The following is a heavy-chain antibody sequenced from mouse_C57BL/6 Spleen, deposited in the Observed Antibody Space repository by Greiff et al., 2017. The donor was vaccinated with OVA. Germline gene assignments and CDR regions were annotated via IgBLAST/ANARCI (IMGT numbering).Heavy chain of an antibody. CDR3: ARTGPYYFDY. CDR1: GYAFTNYL. D-gene: IGHD4-1*01. CDR2: INPGSGGP. Sequence: QVQLQQSGAELVRPGTSVKVSCKASGYAFTNYLIEWVKQRPGQGLEWIGVINPGSGGPNYNEKFKGKATLTADKSSSTAYMQLSSLTSEDSAVYFCARTGPYYFDYWGQGTTLTVSS. J-gene: IGHJ2*01. V-gene: IGHV1-54*01.